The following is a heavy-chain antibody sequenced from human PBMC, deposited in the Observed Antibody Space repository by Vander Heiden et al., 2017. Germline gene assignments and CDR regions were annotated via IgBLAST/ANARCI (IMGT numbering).Heavy chain of an antibody. D-gene: IGHD6-13*01. CDR1: GGSISSYY. V-gene: IGHV4-59*01. Sequence: QVQLQESGPGLVKPSETLSLPCTVSGGSISSYYWSWIRQPPGKGLEWIGYIYYSGSTNYNPSLKSRVTISVDTSKNQFSLKLSSVTAADTAVYYCARASLAAAGVDYWGQGTLVTVSS. J-gene: IGHJ4*02. CDR2: IYYSGST. CDR3: ARASLAAAGVDY.